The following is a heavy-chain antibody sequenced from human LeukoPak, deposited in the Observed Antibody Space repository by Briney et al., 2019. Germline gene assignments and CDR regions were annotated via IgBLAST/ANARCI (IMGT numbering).Heavy chain of an antibody. Sequence: SETLSLTCAVYGGSFSGYYWSWIRQPPGKGLEWIGEINHSGSTNYNPSLKSRVTISVDTSKNQFSLKLSSVTAADAAVYDCARDRIAARPHFGYWGQGTLVTVSS. CDR3: ARDRIAARPHFGY. V-gene: IGHV4-34*01. CDR1: GGSFSGYY. D-gene: IGHD6-6*01. J-gene: IGHJ4*02. CDR2: INHSGST.